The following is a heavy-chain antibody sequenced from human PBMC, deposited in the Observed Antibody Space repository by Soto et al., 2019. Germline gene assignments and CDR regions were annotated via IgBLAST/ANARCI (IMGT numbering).Heavy chain of an antibody. D-gene: IGHD6-19*01. CDR2: INTNGVNT. V-gene: IGHV3-64*01. CDR3: ARGRVEDSSGWATYFDY. Sequence: EVQLVESGGGLVQPGGSLRLSCAASGFTFSGYSRFWVRQAPGTGLEYVSAINTNGVNTFYAKSVKGRFTFARDNSTNTMYLQMGSLRAEDIAVYYCARGRVEDSSGWATYFDYGGPGTLVNASA. J-gene: IGHJ4*02. CDR1: GFTFSGYS.